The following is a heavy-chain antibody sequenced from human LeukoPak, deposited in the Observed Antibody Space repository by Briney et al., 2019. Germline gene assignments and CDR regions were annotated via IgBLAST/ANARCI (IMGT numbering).Heavy chain of an antibody. J-gene: IGHJ4*02. CDR2: IADDGGVK. V-gene: IGHV3-30*03. CDR1: GITFSRHG. Sequence: GGSLRLSCVASGITFSRHGMDWVRQAPGKGLEWVAVIADDGGVKQYADSVKGRFTVSRDNSKTTLYLQMNGLSVEDTAIYYCAREATWGEWYFDHWGQGTPVTVSS. CDR3: AREATWGEWYFDH. D-gene: IGHD3-3*01.